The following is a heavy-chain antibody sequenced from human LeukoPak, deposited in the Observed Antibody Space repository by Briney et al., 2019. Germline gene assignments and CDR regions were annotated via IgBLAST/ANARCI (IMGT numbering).Heavy chain of an antibody. CDR1: GGSISSGGYS. Sequence: SETLSLTCAVSGGSISSGGYSWSWIRQPPGKGLEWIGYIYHSGSTYYNPSLKSRVTISVDRSKNQFPLKLSSVTAADTAVYYCARGGEAYSSSYYFDYWGQGTLVTVSS. D-gene: IGHD6-6*01. V-gene: IGHV4-30-2*01. CDR3: ARGGEAYSSSYYFDY. CDR2: IYHSGST. J-gene: IGHJ4*02.